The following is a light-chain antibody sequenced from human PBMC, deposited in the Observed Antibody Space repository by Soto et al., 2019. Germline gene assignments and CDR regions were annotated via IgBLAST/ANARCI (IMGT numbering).Light chain of an antibody. CDR3: SSYAGSNIFV. Sequence: QSVLTQPPSASGFPGQSVTISCTGTSSDVGYYDYVSWYQQHPGKAPKLVIYEVTKRPSGVPDRVSASKSGNTASLTVSGLRAEDEADYFCSSYAGSNIFVFGSGTKVTVL. J-gene: IGLJ1*01. V-gene: IGLV2-8*01. CDR2: EVT. CDR1: SSDVGYYDY.